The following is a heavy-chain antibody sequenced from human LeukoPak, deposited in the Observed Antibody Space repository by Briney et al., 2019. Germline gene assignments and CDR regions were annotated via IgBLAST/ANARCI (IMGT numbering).Heavy chain of an antibody. D-gene: IGHD1-26*01. Sequence: GESLKISCKGSGYSFTSYWIGWVRQMPGKGPEWMGIIYPGDSDTRYSPSFQGQVTISVDKSTSIAYLQWSSLKASDTAMYYCARHSGSCFDYWGQGTLVTVSS. CDR2: IYPGDSDT. CDR1: GYSFTSYW. CDR3: ARHSGSCFDY. V-gene: IGHV5-51*01. J-gene: IGHJ4*02.